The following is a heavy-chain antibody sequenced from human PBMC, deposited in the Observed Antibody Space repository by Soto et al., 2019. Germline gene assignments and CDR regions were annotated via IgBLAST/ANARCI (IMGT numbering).Heavy chain of an antibody. J-gene: IGHJ4*02. CDR1: GGTFSSYA. CDR3: AGNTYYYDSSGYDYFDY. D-gene: IGHD3-22*01. V-gene: IGHV1-69*01. Sequence: QVQLVQSGAEVKKPGSSVKVSCKASGGTFSSYAISWVRQAPGQGLEWMGGIIPNSGTANYAQKFQGRVTNTANESTSTAYMELSSLRSEDTAVYYCAGNTYYYDSSGYDYFDYWGQGTLVTVYS. CDR2: IIPNSGTA.